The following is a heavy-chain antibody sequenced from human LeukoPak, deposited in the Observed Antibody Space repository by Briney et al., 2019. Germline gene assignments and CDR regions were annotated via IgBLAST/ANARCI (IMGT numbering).Heavy chain of an antibody. V-gene: IGHV1-2*02. J-gene: IGHJ3*02. CDR3: ARPRTSGWIHDVYDI. CDR1: GYTFTGHY. D-gene: IGHD6-19*01. Sequence: ASVKVSCKAPGYTFTGHYMHWVRQAPGQGLEWMGWINPNSGGTKYAQKFQGRVTMTIDTSISTAYMDVSRLNFDDTAVYYCARPRTSGWIHDVYDIWGQGTMVTVSS. CDR2: INPNSGGT.